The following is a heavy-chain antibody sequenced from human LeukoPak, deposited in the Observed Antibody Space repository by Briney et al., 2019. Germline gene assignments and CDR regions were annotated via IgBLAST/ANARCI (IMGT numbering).Heavy chain of an antibody. CDR1: GYTFTSYD. D-gene: IGHD6-13*01. CDR2: MNPNSGNT. Sequence: ASVKVSCKASGYTFTSYDINWVRQATGQGLEWMGWMNPNSGNTGYAQKFQGRVTMTRNTSISTAYIELSSLRSEDTAVYYCARETRIAAAGQGYWGQGTLVAVSS. V-gene: IGHV1-8*01. J-gene: IGHJ4*02. CDR3: ARETRIAAAGQGY.